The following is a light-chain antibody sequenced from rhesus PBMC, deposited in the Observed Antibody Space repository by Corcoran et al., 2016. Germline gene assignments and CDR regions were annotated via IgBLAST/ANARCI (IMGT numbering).Light chain of an antibody. CDR1: QNIYSN. V-gene: IGKV1S12*01. J-gene: IGKJ1*01. CDR3: QHYYNNPRT. Sequence: DIQMTQSPSALSASVGDRVTISCRASQNIYSNLARYQQKQGKAPKLLIYSASSLQTGIPSRFSGSGSGTDFTLTISSLQPEDSAAYYCQHYYNNPRTFGQGTKVEIK. CDR2: SAS.